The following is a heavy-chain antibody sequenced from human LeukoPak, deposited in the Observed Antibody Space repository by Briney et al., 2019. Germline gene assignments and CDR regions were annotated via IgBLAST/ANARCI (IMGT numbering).Heavy chain of an antibody. D-gene: IGHD3-22*01. V-gene: IGHV1-2*02. CDR1: GYTFTGYY. CDR2: INPNSGGT. CDR3: ARTYLTYYDSSGFEY. J-gene: IGHJ4*02. Sequence: SSVNVSYKASGYTFTGYYMHWVRQAPGQGLEWMGWINPNSGGTNYAQKFQGRVTITRDTSISTAYMELSRLRSDDKAVYYCARTYLTYYDSSGFEYWGQGTLVTVSS.